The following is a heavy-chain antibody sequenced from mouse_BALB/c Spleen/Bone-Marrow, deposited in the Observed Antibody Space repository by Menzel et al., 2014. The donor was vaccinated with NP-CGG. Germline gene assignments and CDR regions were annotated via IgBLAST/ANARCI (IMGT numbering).Heavy chain of an antibody. D-gene: IGHD2-1*01. CDR2: INPSTGYT. V-gene: IGHV1-7*01. Sequence: VQLQQSGAELAKPGASVKMSCEASGYTFTRYWMHWVKQRPGQGLEWIEYINPSTGYTEYNHKFKDKATLTADKSSSTAYMQLSSLTSEDSAVYYCVCGNYYLAYWGQGTLVTVSA. CDR3: VCGNYYLAY. CDR1: GYTFTRYW. J-gene: IGHJ3*01.